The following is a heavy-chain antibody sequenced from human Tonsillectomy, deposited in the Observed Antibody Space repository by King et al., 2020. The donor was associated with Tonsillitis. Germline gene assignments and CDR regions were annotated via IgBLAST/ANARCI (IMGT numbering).Heavy chain of an antibody. CDR1: VFTFSSYA. V-gene: IGHV3-23*04. Sequence: VQLVESGGGLVQPGGSLRLSCAASVFTFSSYAMSWVRQAPGKGLEWVSGISGSGGSTYYADSVKDRFTISRDNSKNMLYLQMNSLRAEDTAVYYCAKGAPGIAVAGSGAFDYWGQGTLVTVSS. CDR2: ISGSGGST. J-gene: IGHJ4*02. CDR3: AKGAPGIAVAGSGAFDY. D-gene: IGHD6-19*01.